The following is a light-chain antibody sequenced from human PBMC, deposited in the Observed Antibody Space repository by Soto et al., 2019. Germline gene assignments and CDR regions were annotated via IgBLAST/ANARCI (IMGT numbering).Light chain of an antibody. CDR3: LSYGGSNNYV. Sequence: QSVLTQPPSASGSPVQSVTISCTGTPGDVGGYISVSWYQQYPGKVPKLMIYEVSERPPGVPGRFSGSKSGNTASLTVSGLQADDEADYYCLSYGGSNNYVFGTRTKVTVL. CDR2: EVS. V-gene: IGLV2-8*01. CDR1: PGDVGGYIS. J-gene: IGLJ1*01.